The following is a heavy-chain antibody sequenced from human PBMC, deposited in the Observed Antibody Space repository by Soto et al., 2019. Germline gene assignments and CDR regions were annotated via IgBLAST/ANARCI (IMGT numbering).Heavy chain of an antibody. CDR3: ARGHKWELRYFDY. CDR1: GGSVSSGSYY. CDR2: IYYSGST. J-gene: IGHJ4*02. D-gene: IGHD1-26*01. Sequence: QVQLQESGPGLVKPSETLSLTCTVSGGSVSSGSYYWSWIRQPPGKGLEWIGYIYYSGSTNYNPSLKSRVTISVDTSKNQFSLKLSSVTAADTAVYYCARGHKWELRYFDYWGQGTLVTVSS. V-gene: IGHV4-61*01.